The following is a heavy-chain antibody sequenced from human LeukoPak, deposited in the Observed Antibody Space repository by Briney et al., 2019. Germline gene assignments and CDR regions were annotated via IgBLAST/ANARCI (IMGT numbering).Heavy chain of an antibody. CDR2: ISGSGIGT. CDR3: AKNGGDSYGTGHFDY. Sequence: GGSLRLSCAASGFGFSSYAMTWVRQAPGKGLEWVSAISGSGIGTYYADSVKGRFTISRDNPKNTLYLQMNSLRAEDTAVYYCAKNGGDSYGTGHFDYWGQGTLVTVSS. V-gene: IGHV3-23*01. J-gene: IGHJ4*02. CDR1: GFGFSSYA. D-gene: IGHD5-18*01.